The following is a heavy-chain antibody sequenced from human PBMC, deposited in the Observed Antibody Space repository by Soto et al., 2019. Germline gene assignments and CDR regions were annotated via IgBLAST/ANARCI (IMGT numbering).Heavy chain of an antibody. CDR2: ISAYNGNT. J-gene: IGHJ6*01. D-gene: IGHD3-9*01. CDR1: GYTFTSYG. Sequence: ASVKVSCKASGYTFTSYGISWVRQAPGQGLEWMGWISAYNGNTNYAQKLQGRVTMTTDTSTSTAYMELRSLRSDDTAVYYCAREGALRYFDWLALYYYGMEVLGPGTTIIVS. CDR3: AREGALRYFDWLALYYYGMEV. V-gene: IGHV1-18*01.